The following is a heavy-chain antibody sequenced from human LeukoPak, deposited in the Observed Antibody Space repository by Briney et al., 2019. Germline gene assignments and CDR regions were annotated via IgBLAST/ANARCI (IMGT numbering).Heavy chain of an antibody. CDR2: ISSSGSTI. Sequence: GGSLRLSCAASGFTFSDYYMNWIRQAPGKGLEWVSYISSSGSTIYYADSVKGRFTISRDNAKNSLYLQMNSLRAEGTAVYYCARQYSYGSRAFDYWGQRTLVTVSS. D-gene: IGHD5-18*01. CDR3: ARQYSYGSRAFDY. V-gene: IGHV3-11*01. CDR1: GFTFSDYY. J-gene: IGHJ4*02.